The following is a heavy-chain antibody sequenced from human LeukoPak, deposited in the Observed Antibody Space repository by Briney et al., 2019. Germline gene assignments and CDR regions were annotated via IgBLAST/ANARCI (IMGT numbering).Heavy chain of an antibody. CDR1: GGSIRSDY. J-gene: IGHJ6*03. V-gene: IGHV4-59*01. CDR2: GYHSGGT. Sequence: SETLSLTCTVPGGSIRSDYWTWVRQSPGKGLEWIGYGYHSGGTSYNPSLRSRVIISVDTSKNQFSLRLISVTAADTAIYYCARFVSAWDPRYYLDVWGKGTTVTVSS. CDR3: ARFVSAWDPRYYLDV. D-gene: IGHD1-26*01.